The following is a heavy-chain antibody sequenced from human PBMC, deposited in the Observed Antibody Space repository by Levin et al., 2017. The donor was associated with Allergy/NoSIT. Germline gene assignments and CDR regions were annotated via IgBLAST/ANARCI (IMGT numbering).Heavy chain of an antibody. V-gene: IGHV4-39*07. J-gene: IGHJ3*02. CDR1: GGSISSNTYH. CDR3: ARTSGSWPHVAFDI. D-gene: IGHD2-15*01. CDR2: IYYSGST. Sequence: SETLSLTCTVSGGSISSNTYHWGRIRQPPGKGLEWIGNIYYSGSTYYNPSLKGRVTISVDTSKNQFSLTLNSVTAADTAVYYCARTSGSWPHVAFDIWGQGTMVTVSS.